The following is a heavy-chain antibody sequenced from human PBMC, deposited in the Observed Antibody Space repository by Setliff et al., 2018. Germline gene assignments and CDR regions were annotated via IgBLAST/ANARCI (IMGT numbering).Heavy chain of an antibody. Sequence: SETLSLTCTVSGDSISSRRNYWGWIRQPPGKGLEWIGYIHYSGTTNYNPSLKSRVTLSLDTAKNQFSLELRAVTAADTALYYCARENGYCSGGACYFMFDYWGQGTLVTVSS. CDR2: IHYSGTT. CDR1: GDSISSRRNY. V-gene: IGHV4-61*05. J-gene: IGHJ4*02. D-gene: IGHD2-15*01. CDR3: ARENGYCSGGACYFMFDY.